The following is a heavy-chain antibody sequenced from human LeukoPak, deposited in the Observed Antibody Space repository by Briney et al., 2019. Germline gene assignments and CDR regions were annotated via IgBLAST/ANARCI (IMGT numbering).Heavy chain of an antibody. V-gene: IGHV4-4*07. CDR3: ARDLEHCDSTSCHNWFDP. Sequence: PSETLSLTCTVSGGSISTYHWSWIRQPAGKGLEWVGRIYTSGSTSYSPSLKSRVSISVHKSKSQFSLKLSSVTAADTAVYYCARDLEHCDSTSCHNWFDPWGQGTLVTVSS. CDR1: GGSISTYH. J-gene: IGHJ5*02. CDR2: IYTSGST. D-gene: IGHD2-2*01.